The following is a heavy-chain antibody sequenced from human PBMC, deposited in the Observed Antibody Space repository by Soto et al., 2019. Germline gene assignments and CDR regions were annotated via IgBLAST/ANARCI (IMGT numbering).Heavy chain of an antibody. J-gene: IGHJ6*02. CDR1: GYSVSSNSAA. CDR2: TYYRSKWYN. CDR3: ARDAYSSGWYGWYYGMDV. Sequence: SQTLSLPCAISGYSVSSNSAAWNLIRQSPSRGLEWLGRTYYRSKWYNDYAVSVKSRITINPDTSKNQFSLQLNSVTPEDTAVYYCARDAYSSGWYGWYYGMDVWGQGTTVTVSS. D-gene: IGHD6-19*01. V-gene: IGHV6-1*01.